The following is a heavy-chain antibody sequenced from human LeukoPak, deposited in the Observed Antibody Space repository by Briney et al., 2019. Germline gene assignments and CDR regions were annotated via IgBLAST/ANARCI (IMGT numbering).Heavy chain of an antibody. D-gene: IGHD3-3*01. J-gene: IGHJ4*02. Sequence: GGPLRLSCAASGFTFSSYAMSWVRQAPGKGLEWVSAISGSGGSTYYADSVKGRFTISRDTSSNTLYLQMNSLRAEDTALYYCAKGHYDFRDYWGQGTLVTVSS. V-gene: IGHV3-23*01. CDR3: AKGHYDFRDY. CDR2: ISGSGGST. CDR1: GFTFSSYA.